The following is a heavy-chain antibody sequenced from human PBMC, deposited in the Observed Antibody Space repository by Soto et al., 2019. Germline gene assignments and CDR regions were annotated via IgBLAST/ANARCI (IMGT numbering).Heavy chain of an antibody. J-gene: IGHJ3*02. D-gene: IGHD3-16*01. V-gene: IGHV3-7*04. CDR1: GFTFSTYW. CDR2: IKPDGREK. CDR3: ARGDYYDATGPFSDAFDI. Sequence: GGSLRLSCAASGFTFSTYWMSWVRQAPGKGLEWVANIKPDGREKWHVDSVKGRFTISRDNAKNSLYLQMNSLRAEDTAVYYCARGDYYDATGPFSDAFDIWGQGTMVTVSS.